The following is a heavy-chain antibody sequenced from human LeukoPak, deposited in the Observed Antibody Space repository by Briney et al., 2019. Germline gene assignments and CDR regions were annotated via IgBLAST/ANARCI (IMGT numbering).Heavy chain of an antibody. J-gene: IGHJ5*02. Sequence: SQTLSLTCAISGESVSSNSAAWNWIRQSPSRGLEWLGRTYYRSKWYNDYAVSVKSRITINPDTSKNQFSLQLNSVTPEDTAVYYCARGTLLKGYSPLYNWFDPWGQGTLVTVSS. V-gene: IGHV6-1*01. CDR1: GESVSSNSAA. CDR3: ARGTLLKGYSPLYNWFDP. D-gene: IGHD6-13*01. CDR2: TYYRSKWYN.